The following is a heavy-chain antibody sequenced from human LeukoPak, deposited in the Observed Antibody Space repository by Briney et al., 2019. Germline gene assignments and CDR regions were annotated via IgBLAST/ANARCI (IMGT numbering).Heavy chain of an antibody. CDR2: ISWDGGSS. CDR1: GFNFEDYV. Sequence: GGSLRLSCAASGFNFEDYVMHWVRQAQGKGLEWVSLISWDGGSSYYGDSVKGRFTISRDNSKNSLYLQMNSLRAEDTALYYCARRGGITVAGAYYYYLDVWGRGTTVTVSS. J-gene: IGHJ6*03. CDR3: ARRGGITVAGAYYYYLDV. D-gene: IGHD6-19*01. V-gene: IGHV3-43D*03.